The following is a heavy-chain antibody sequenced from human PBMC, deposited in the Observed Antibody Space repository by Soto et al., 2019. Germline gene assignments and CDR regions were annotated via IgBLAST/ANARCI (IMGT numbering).Heavy chain of an antibody. D-gene: IGHD5-12*01. J-gene: IGHJ4*02. Sequence: QVQLQESGPGLVKPSETLSLTCTVSGGSITSVTYYWGWIRQPPGKGLEWIGSIYYSGSTYYNPSLKSRVTISLDTSRNQFSLKVSSVTAADTALYYCASMDGYNLRSARADDFDFWGQGTLVTVSS. CDR3: ASMDGYNLRSARADDFDF. CDR2: IYYSGST. V-gene: IGHV4-39*01. CDR1: GGSITSVTYY.